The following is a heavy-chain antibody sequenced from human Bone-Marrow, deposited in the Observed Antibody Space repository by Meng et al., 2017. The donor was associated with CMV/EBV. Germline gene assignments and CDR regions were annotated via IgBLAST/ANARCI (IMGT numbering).Heavy chain of an antibody. CDR1: GCSVASDGYS. Sequence: VSGCSVASDGYSWGGMRQPPGKSLEWIVYVYYRGSTDYNPSLKSRVAISADTSKNQFSLNLTSVTAADTAVYYCARQGWAAAYYFDRWGQGTLVTVSS. CDR2: VYYRGST. J-gene: IGHJ4*02. V-gene: IGHV4-61*08. D-gene: IGHD6-13*01. CDR3: ARQGWAAAYYFDR.